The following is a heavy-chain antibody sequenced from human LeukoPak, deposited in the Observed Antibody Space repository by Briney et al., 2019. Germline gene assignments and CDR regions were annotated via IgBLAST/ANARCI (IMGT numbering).Heavy chain of an antibody. D-gene: IGHD5-18*01. V-gene: IGHV3-30*04. CDR3: ARAEPGTWIQLWFTFDY. J-gene: IGHJ4*02. CDR1: GFTFSSYA. CDR2: ISYDGSNK. Sequence: PGGSLRLSCAASGFTFSSYAMHWVRQAPGKGLEWVAVISYDGSNKYYADSVKGRFTISRDNAKNSLYLQMNSLRAEDTAVYYCARAEPGTWIQLWFTFDYWGQGTLVTVSS.